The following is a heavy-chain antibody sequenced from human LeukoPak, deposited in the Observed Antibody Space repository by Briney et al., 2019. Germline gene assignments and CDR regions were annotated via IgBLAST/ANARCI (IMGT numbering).Heavy chain of an antibody. CDR3: EXXXXXXXXXXSXXXXWDY. J-gene: IGHJ4*02. CDR1: YTFTXYY. Sequence: YTFTXYYMHWVRQAPGQGLEWMGWINPNSGGTNYAQKFQGRVTMNRDTAISTAYMELSRLRCDDRAVDKCEXXXXXXXXXXSXXXXWDYWGXGXLVTVSS. CDR2: INPNSGGT. V-gene: IGHV1-2*02.